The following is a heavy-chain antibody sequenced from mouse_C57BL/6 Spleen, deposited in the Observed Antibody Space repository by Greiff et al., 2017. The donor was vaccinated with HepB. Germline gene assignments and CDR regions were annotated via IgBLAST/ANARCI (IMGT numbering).Heavy chain of an antibody. V-gene: IGHV1-4*01. CDR3: ASGDGDYAMDY. Sequence: LQESGAELARPGASVKMSCKASGYTFTSYTMHWVKQRPGQGLEWIGYINPSSGYTKYNQKFKDKATLTADKSSSTAYMQLSSLTSEDSAVYYCASGDGDYAMDYWGQGTSVTVSS. J-gene: IGHJ4*01. CDR1: GYTFTSYT. D-gene: IGHD2-3*01. CDR2: INPSSGYT.